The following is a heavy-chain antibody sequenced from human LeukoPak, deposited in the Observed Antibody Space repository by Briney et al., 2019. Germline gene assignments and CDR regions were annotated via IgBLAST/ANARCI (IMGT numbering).Heavy chain of an antibody. V-gene: IGHV3-7*03. CDR3: ARDVGGGYFDY. CDR2: IKQDESEK. Sequence: GGSLRLSCAASGFIFSSYWMTWARQASGKGLEWVANIKQDESEKYFLDSVEGRFTISRDNAKNSLYLQMNSLRAEDTAVYYCARDVGGGYFDYWGQGTLVTVPS. D-gene: IGHD4-23*01. J-gene: IGHJ4*02. CDR1: GFIFSSYW.